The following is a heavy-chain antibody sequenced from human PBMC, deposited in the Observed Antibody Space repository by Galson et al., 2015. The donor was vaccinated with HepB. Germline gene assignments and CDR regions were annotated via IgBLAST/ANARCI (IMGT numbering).Heavy chain of an antibody. V-gene: IGHV3-23*01. J-gene: IGHJ6*03. CDR1: GFAFSSYA. Sequence: SLRLSCAASGFAFSSYAMSWVRQAPGKGLEWVSAISGSGGSTYYADSVKGRFTISRDNSKNTLYLQMNSLRAEDTAVYYCAKVNWNYVHGYYYYMDVWGKGTTVTVSS. CDR2: ISGSGGST. CDR3: AKVNWNYVHGYYYYMDV. D-gene: IGHD1-7*01.